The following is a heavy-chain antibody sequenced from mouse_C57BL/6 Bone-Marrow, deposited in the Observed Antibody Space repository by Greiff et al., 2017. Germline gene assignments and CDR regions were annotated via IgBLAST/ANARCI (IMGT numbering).Heavy chain of an antibody. CDR2: ISSGSSTI. CDR3: ARHGWFAY. J-gene: IGHJ3*01. Sequence: EVKLQESGGGLVKPGGSLKLSCAASGFTFSDYGMHWVRQAPEKGLEWVAYISSGSSTIYYADTVKGRFTISRDNAKNTLFLQMTSLRSEDTAMYYCARHGWFAYWGQGTLVTVSA. CDR1: GFTFSDYG. V-gene: IGHV5-17*01.